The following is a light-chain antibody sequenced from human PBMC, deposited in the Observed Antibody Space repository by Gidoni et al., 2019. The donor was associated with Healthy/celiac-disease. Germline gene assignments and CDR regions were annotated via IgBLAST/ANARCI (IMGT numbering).Light chain of an antibody. CDR3: QQSYSTPMYT. J-gene: IGKJ2*01. Sequence: DIQMTQSPSSLSASVGERVTITCRASQSISSYLNWYQQKPGKAPKLLIYAASSLQSGVPSRFSGSGSGTDFTLTISSLQSEHFATYYCQQSYSTPMYTFGQGTKLEIK. V-gene: IGKV1-39*01. CDR2: AAS. CDR1: QSISSY.